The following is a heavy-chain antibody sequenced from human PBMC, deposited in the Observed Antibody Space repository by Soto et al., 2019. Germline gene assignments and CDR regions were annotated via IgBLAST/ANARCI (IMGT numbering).Heavy chain of an antibody. V-gene: IGHV4-59*01. CDR2: IYYSGST. J-gene: IGHJ4*02. D-gene: IGHD3-22*01. Sequence: SETLSLTCTVSGGSIGSYYWSWIRQPPGKGLEWIGYIYYSGSTNYNPSLKSRVTISVDTSKNQFSLKLSSVTAADTAVYYCARGTVDSSGYYLDYWGQGTLVTVSS. CDR1: GGSIGSYY. CDR3: ARGTVDSSGYYLDY.